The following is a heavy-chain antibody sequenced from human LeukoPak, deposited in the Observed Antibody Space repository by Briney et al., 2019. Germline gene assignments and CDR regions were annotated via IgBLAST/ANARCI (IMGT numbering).Heavy chain of an antibody. CDR1: GSTFSSYS. CDR3: ARIVAAAPYGMDV. D-gene: IGHD6-25*01. Sequence: PGGSLRLSCVASGSTFSSYSMNWVRQAPGKGLEWVSAISSRSNYIYYADSVKGQFTISRDNAKNSLYVQMNSLRAEDTAVYYCARIVAAAPYGMDVWGQGTTVTVSS. CDR2: ISSRSNYI. J-gene: IGHJ6*02. V-gene: IGHV3-21*01.